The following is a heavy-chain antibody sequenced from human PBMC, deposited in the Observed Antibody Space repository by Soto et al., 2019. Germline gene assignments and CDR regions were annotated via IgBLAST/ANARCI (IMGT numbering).Heavy chain of an antibody. CDR2: ISAYNGNT. CDR3: ERDLFNPAGGYCSGSSCDRQDSPYYCYYGMDV. Sequence: ASVKVSCKASGYTFTSYGISWVRQAPGQGLEWMGGISAYNGNTNYAQKLQGRVTMTTDTSTSTAYMELRSLRSDDTAVYYCERDLFNPAGGYCSGSSCDRQDSPYYCYYGMDVWGQGTTVTVSS. CDR1: GYTFTSYG. J-gene: IGHJ6*02. V-gene: IGHV1-18*01. D-gene: IGHD2-15*01.